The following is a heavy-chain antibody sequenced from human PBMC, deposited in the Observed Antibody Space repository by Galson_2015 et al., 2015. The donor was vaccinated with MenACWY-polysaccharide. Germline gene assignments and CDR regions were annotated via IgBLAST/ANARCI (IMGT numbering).Heavy chain of an antibody. Sequence: QSGAEVKKPGESLKISCRGSGYTFTNYWIGWVRQVPGKGLEWMGIIWPGDSDTRYSPSFQGQVTMSVDRSIGNAYLQWSSLKSSDTAMYYCARHFSYEGSCFYYFADYWGQGTLVAVSS. CDR2: IWPGDSDT. V-gene: IGHV5-51*01. D-gene: IGHD3-22*01. J-gene: IGHJ4*02. CDR3: ARHFSYEGSCFYYFADY. CDR1: GYTFTNYW.